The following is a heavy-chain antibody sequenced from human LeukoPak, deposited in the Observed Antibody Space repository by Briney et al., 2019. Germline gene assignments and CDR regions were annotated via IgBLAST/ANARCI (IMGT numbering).Heavy chain of an antibody. CDR2: ISSSGSTI. CDR3: ASHYGSGSYYHYFDY. V-gene: IGHV3-48*03. D-gene: IGHD3-10*01. CDR1: GFTFSSYA. Sequence: GGSLRLSCAASGFTFSSYAMSWVRQAPGKGLEWVSYISSSGSTIYYADSVKGRFTISRDNAKNSLYLQMNSLRAEDTAVYYCASHYGSGSYYHYFDYWGQGTLVTVSS. J-gene: IGHJ4*02.